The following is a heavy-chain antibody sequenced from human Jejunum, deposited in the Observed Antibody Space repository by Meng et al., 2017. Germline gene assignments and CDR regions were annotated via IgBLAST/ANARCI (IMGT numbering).Heavy chain of an antibody. CDR3: ASRITSIGVVYWYFDL. CDR1: GFTISGHY. Sequence: GGSLRLSCAASGFTISGHYVSWVRQAPGKGLEWVSVIWTGGTTDYADSVKGRFTISRDNSRDTVYLQMNSLRAEDTAVYYCASRITSIGVVYWYFDLWGRGTRVTGSS. J-gene: IGHJ2*01. V-gene: IGHV3-53*05. CDR2: IWTGGTT. D-gene: IGHD3-3*01.